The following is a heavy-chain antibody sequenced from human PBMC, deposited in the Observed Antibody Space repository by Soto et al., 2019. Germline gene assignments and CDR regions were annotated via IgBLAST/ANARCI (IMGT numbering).Heavy chain of an antibody. V-gene: IGHV1-8*01. J-gene: IGHJ6*02. CDR3: ARDFVGPGGYCYGLSYYGVDV. CDR2: MDPNSGNT. D-gene: IGHD5-18*01. Sequence: AASVKVSCKASGYTFTSSDINWVRQATGQGLEWMGWMDPNSGNTGYAQKFQGRVTMTRSTSISTAYMELGRLRSDDMAVYYCARDFVGPGGYCYGLSYYGVDVWGQGTTVTVSS. CDR1: GYTFTSSD.